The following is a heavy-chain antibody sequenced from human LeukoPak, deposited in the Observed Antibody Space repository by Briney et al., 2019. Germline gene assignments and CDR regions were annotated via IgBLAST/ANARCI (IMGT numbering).Heavy chain of an antibody. CDR2: IIPIFGTA. CDR3: ARVGYSRTFDY. CDR1: GGTFSSYA. J-gene: IGHJ4*02. Sequence: ASVKVSCKASGGTFSSYAISWVRQAPGQGLEWMGGIIPIFGTANYAQKFQGRVTITADKSTSTDYLELSSLRSEDTAVYYCARVGYSRTFDYWGQGTLVTVSS. V-gene: IGHV1-69*06. D-gene: IGHD1-26*01.